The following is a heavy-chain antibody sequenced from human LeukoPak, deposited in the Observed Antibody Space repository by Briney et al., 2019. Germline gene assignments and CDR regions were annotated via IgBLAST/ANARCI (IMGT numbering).Heavy chain of an antibody. CDR2: ISSSSSYI. D-gene: IGHD6-19*01. J-gene: IGHJ4*02. V-gene: IGHV3-21*01. CDR1: GFTFSSYS. CDR3: ARIAVAGPLDY. Sequence: GGSLGLSCAASGFTFSSYSMNWVRQAPGKGLEWVSSISSSSSYIYYADSVKGRFTISRDNAKNSLYLQMNSLRAEDTAVYYCARIAVAGPLDYWGQGTLVTVSS.